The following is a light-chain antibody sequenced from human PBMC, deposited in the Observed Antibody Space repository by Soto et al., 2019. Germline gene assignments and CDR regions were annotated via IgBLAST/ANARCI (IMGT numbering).Light chain of an antibody. CDR3: QNYNDYSRT. Sequence: DIQMTQSPSTLSASVGDRVTITCRASQTISGWLAWYQQKPGEAPKLLIFNASTLKSGVPSRFSGSGFGTEFTLAISSLQPDDSATYYCQNYNDYSRTFGQGTKVDIK. J-gene: IGKJ1*01. CDR1: QTISGW. CDR2: NAS. V-gene: IGKV1-5*01.